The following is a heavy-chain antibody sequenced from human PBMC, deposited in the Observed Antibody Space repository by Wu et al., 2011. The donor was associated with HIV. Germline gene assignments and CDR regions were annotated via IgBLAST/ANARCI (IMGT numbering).Heavy chain of an antibody. CDR2: INPNSGGT. CDR1: GYTFTGHY. V-gene: IGHV1-2*02. D-gene: IGHD3-22*01. Sequence: QVQLVQSGAEVKKPGASVKVSCKASGYTFTGHYMHWVRQAPGQGLEWMGWINPNSGGTNYAQKFQGRVTMTRDTSISTAYMELSRLRSDDTAVYYCARGRTSGYYTKVDDAFDIWGQGTMVTISS. CDR3: ARGRTSGYYTKVDDAFDI. J-gene: IGHJ3*02.